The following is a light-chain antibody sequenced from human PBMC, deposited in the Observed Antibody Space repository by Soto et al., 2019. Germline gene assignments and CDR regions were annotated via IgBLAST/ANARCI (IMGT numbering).Light chain of an antibody. CDR2: EVT. J-gene: IGLJ1*01. CDR1: SSDVGGYNF. CDR3: SSYGGSNNRYV. Sequence: QSVLTQPPSASGSPGQSVTISCTGTSSDVGGYNFVSWYQQHPGKVPKLIIYEVTKRPSGVPDRFSGSKSGNTASLTVSGLQAEDEAVYYCSSYGGSNNRYVFGTGTKLTVL. V-gene: IGLV2-8*01.